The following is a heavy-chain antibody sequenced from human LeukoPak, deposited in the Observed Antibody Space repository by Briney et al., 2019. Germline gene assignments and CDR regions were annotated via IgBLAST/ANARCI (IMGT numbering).Heavy chain of an antibody. CDR2: IYYSGST. D-gene: IGHD3-9*01. Sequence: KPSETLSLTCTVSGGSISSYYWSWIRQPPGKGLEWIGYIYYSGSTNYNPSLKSRVTISVDTSKNQFSLKLSSVTAADTAVYYCARVGILTGLDYWGQGTLVTVSS. V-gene: IGHV4-59*01. J-gene: IGHJ4*02. CDR3: ARVGILTGLDY. CDR1: GGSISSYY.